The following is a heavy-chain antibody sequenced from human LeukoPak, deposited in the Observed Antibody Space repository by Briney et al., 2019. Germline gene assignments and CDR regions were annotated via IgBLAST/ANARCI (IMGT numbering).Heavy chain of an antibody. D-gene: IGHD3-10*02. V-gene: IGHV1-2*02. CDR2: INPNNGVT. CDR1: GYTLTGYY. J-gene: IGHJ5*02. CDR3: TMSPPGNHNWFDP. Sequence: ASVKVSCKASGYTLTGYYMYCVRQAPGQGLKWMGWINPNNGVTNYAKNFPGRVTMTSDTSITTTYMALSRLLSQAPAVYFCTMSPPGNHNWFDPWGQGTLVTVSS.